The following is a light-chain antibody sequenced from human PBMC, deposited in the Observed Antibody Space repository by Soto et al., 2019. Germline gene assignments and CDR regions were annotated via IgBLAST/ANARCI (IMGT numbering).Light chain of an antibody. CDR2: WAS. Sequence: DIVMTQSPDSLAVSLGEGATINCKSSQSVLYSSKNKNYLAWYQQKPGQPPKLLIYWASTRESGVPDRFSGSGSGTDFTLTISSLQAEDVAVYYCQQYYSSPWTFGQGTKVEIK. CDR1: QSVLYSSKNKNY. J-gene: IGKJ1*01. V-gene: IGKV4-1*01. CDR3: QQYYSSPWT.